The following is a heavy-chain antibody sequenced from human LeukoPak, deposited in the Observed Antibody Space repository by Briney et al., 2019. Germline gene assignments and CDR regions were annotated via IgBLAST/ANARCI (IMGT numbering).Heavy chain of an antibody. CDR1: GGSISSSSYY. CDR3: ARLSSGWYRYFDY. D-gene: IGHD6-19*01. V-gene: IGHV4-39*01. Sequence: SETLSLTCTVSGGSISSSSYYWGWIRQPPGKGLEWIGSIYYSGSTYYNPSLKRRVTISVDTSKNQFSLKLSSVTAADTAVYYCARLSSGWYRYFDYWGQGTLVTVSS. CDR2: IYYSGST. J-gene: IGHJ4*02.